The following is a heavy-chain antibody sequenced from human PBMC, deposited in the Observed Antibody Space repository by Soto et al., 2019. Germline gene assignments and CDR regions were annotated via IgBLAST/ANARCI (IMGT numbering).Heavy chain of an antibody. CDR3: TKASGGLIGHGMEV. J-gene: IGHJ6*02. V-gene: IGHV3-30*18. D-gene: IGHD3-16*01. CDR1: GFALSSAG. CDR2: ISFDGTKI. Sequence: QVQLVESGGGVVQPGRSLRLSCAASGFALSSAGMHWVRQAPGKGLEWVAVISFDGTKIYYADSVRGRFTVSRDNSKNTLNLQMTSLRTEDTGVYYCTKASGGLIGHGMEVWGQGTTVTVSS.